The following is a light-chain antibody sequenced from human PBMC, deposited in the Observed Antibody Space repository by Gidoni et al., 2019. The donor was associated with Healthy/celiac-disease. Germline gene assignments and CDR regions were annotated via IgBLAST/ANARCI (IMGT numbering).Light chain of an antibody. J-gene: IGKJ3*01. V-gene: IGKV4-1*01. CDR3: QQSYTTPLT. Sequence: GERATINCKSSQTVLYSSNNKNYLVWYQQKPGQPPKLLIYLASTRESGVPDRFSGSGSGTDFTLTISSLQAEDVAVYYCQQSYTTPLTFGPGTKVDIK. CDR2: LAS. CDR1: QTVLYSSNNKNY.